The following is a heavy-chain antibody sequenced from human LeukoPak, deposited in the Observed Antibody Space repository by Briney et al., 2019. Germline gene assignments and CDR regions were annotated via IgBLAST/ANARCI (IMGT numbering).Heavy chain of an antibody. CDR2: IYHSGTT. D-gene: IGHD4-17*01. CDR1: GYSISSGYY. Sequence: SETLFLTCIVSGYSISSGYYWGWIRQPPGRGLEWIGSIYHSGTTYYNPSLKSRVTISVDTSKTQFSLKLTSVTAADTAVYYCARDFTVTTFDCWGQGALVSVSS. J-gene: IGHJ4*02. CDR3: ARDFTVTTFDC. V-gene: IGHV4-38-2*02.